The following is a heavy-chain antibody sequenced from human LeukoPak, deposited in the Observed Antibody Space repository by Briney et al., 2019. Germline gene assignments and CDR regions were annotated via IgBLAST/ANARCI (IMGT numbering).Heavy chain of an antibody. CDR1: GGSISSYY. CDR3: ARASGYGDFFNYYYYMDV. D-gene: IGHD4-17*01. Sequence: PSETLSLTCTVSGGSISSYYWSWIRQPPGKGLEWIGYIYYSGGTNYNPSLKSRVTISVDTSKNQFSLKLSSVTAADTAVYYCARASGYGDFFNYYYYMDVWGKGTTVTISS. CDR2: IYYSGGT. V-gene: IGHV4-59*01. J-gene: IGHJ6*03.